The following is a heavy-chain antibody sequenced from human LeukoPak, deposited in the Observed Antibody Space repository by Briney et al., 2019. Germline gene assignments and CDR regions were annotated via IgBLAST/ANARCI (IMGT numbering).Heavy chain of an antibody. CDR1: GYNFISYI. CDR2: MNPNSGNT. Sequence: ASVKVSCKASGYNFISYIMSWVRQAPGQGLEWMGWMNPNSGNTGYAQKFQGRVTMTRNTSISTAYMELSSLRSEDTAVYYCARGPSYNPDVDYWGQGTLVTVSS. J-gene: IGHJ4*02. D-gene: IGHD1-14*01. V-gene: IGHV1-8*02. CDR3: ARGPSYNPDVDY.